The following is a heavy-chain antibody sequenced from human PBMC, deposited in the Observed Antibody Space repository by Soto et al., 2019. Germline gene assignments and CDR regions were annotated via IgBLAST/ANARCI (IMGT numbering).Heavy chain of an antibody. CDR3: ARTTVTTAGGELFYFDY. Sequence: ASVKVSCKASGYTFTSYGISWVRQAPGQGLEWMGWINANSGNTNYAQKFQGRVTMTRDTSTSTVYMELSSLRSEDTAVYYCARTTVTTAGGELFYFDYWGQGTLVTVSS. CDR1: GYTFTSYG. D-gene: IGHD4-17*01. J-gene: IGHJ4*02. CDR2: INANSGNT. V-gene: IGHV1-18*01.